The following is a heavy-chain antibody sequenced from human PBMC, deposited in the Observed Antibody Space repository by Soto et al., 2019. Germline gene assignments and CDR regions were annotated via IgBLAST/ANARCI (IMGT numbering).Heavy chain of an antibody. CDR2: INAGNGDT. CDR3: ARAISGYVT. V-gene: IGHV1-3*01. CDR1: GITYNTYA. D-gene: IGHD5-12*01. J-gene: IGHJ4*02. Sequence: QVQLVQSGAEMKKPGASVKLSCKASGITYNTYAIQWVRQAPGQGLEWMGWINAGNGDTRYSENFKGRVTLTRDTSASTVYMDLDSLKFEDTGVYYCARAISGYVTWGQGNLVTVSS.